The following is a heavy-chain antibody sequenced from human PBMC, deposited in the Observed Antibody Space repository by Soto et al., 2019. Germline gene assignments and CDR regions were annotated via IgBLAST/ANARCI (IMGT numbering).Heavy chain of an antibody. CDR1: RCSFTSYW. D-gene: IGHD6-6*01. V-gene: IGHV5-51*01. J-gene: IGHJ5*02. CDR2: IYPGDSDT. Sequence: AESLKISCKRSRCSFTSYWLDLERKMAGKGLEWMGIIYPGDSDTRYSPSFQGQVTISADKSISTAYLQWSSLKASDTAMYYCARRRSSSSPVCFDPCGQGTLVSFSS. CDR3: ARRRSSSSPVCFDP.